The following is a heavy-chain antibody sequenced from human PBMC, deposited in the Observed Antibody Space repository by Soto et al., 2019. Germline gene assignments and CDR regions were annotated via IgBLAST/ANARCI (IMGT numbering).Heavy chain of an antibody. V-gene: IGHV1-46*03. CDR2: INPSGGST. CDR1: GYTFTNYY. CDR3: ARDELYCSGGNCPLSTPTSFAY. J-gene: IGHJ4*02. Sequence: ASVKVSCKASGYTFTNYYVQWVRQATGQRLEWMGIINPSGGSTNYAQKIQGRVTMTCYTSSSTVYIEMSILRFEYTAIYYFARDELYCSGGNCPLSTPTSFAYWGQGALVTVSS. D-gene: IGHD2-15*01.